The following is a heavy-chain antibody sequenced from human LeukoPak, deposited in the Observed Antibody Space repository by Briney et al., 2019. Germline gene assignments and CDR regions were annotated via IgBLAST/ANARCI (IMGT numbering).Heavy chain of an antibody. CDR2: IYSGGST. J-gene: IGHJ4*02. D-gene: IGHD3-22*01. Sequence: GGSLRLSCAASGFTVSSNYMSWVRQAPGKGLEWVSVIYSGGSTYYADSVKGRFTISRDNSKNTLYLQMNSLRAEDTAVYYCAKGMEYYYDSSGYLNWGQGTLVTVSS. CDR1: GFTVSSNY. CDR3: AKGMEYYYDSSGYLN. V-gene: IGHV3-53*01.